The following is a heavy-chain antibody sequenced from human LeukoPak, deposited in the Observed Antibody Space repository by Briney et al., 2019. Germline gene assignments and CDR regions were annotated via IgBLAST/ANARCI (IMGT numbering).Heavy chain of an antibody. CDR2: ISSSSSYI. J-gene: IGHJ3*02. V-gene: IGHV3-21*01. CDR1: GFTFSSYS. Sequence: GGSLRLSCAASGFTFSSYSMNWVRQAPGKGLEWVSSISSSSSYIYYADSVKGRFTISRDNAKNSLYLQMNSLRAEDTAVYYCARDRKAMVTYDAFDIWGQGTMVTVSS. D-gene: IGHD5-18*01. CDR3: ARDRKAMVTYDAFDI.